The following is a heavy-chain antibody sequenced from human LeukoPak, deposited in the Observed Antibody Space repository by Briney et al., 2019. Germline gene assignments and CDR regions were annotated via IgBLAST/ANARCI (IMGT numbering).Heavy chain of an antibody. J-gene: IGHJ4*02. D-gene: IGHD6-13*01. V-gene: IGHV4-59*01. CDR2: IYYSGST. CDR3: ARMQQQLVLTL. CDR1: GGSISSYY. Sequence: SETLSLTCTVSGGSISSYYWSWIRQPPGKGLEWIGYIYYSGSTNYNPSLKSRVTISVDTSKNQFSLKLSSVTAADTAVYYCARMQQQLVLTLWGQGTLVTVSS.